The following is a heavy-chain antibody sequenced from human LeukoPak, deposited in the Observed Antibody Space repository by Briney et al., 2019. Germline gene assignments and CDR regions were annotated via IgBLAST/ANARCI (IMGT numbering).Heavy chain of an antibody. V-gene: IGHV4-34*01. J-gene: IGHJ4*02. CDR2: INHSGST. CDR1: GGSFSGYY. CDR3: ARGPSAFDY. Sequence: SSETLSLTCAVYGGSFSGYYWSWLRQPPGKGLEWIEEINHSGSTNYNPSLKSRVTISVDTFKNQFSLKLSSVTAADTAVYYCARGPSAFDYWGQGTLVTVSS.